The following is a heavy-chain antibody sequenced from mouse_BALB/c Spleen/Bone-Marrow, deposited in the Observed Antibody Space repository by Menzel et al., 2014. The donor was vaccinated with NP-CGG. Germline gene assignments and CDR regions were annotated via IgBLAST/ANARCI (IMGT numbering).Heavy chain of an antibody. J-gene: IGHJ2*01. CDR1: GYSFTGYY. V-gene: IGHV1-26*01. Sequence: EVQLQQSGPELVKSGASVRISCKASGYSFTGYYMHWVKQSHVKSLEWIGRINPYNGATSYNQNFKDKASLTVDKSSSTAYMELHSLTSENSAVYYCVEGGYGNVFDYWGQGTTLTVSS. CDR2: INPYNGAT. CDR3: VEGGYGNVFDY. D-gene: IGHD2-1*01.